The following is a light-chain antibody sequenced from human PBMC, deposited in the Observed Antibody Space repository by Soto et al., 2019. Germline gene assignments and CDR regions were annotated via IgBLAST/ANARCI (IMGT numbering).Light chain of an antibody. CDR1: SSDVGGYNY. CDR2: EVS. CDR3: CSYAGRYTYV. Sequence: QSALTQPASVSGSPGQSITISCTGTSSDVGGYNYVSWYQQHPGKAPKLMIYEVSNRPSGVPDRFSGSKSGNTASLTITGLQAEDEADYYCCSYAGRYTYVFGTGTKVTAL. V-gene: IGLV2-11*01. J-gene: IGLJ1*01.